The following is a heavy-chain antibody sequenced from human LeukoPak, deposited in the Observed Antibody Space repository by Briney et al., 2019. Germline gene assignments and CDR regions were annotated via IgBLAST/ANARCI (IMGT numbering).Heavy chain of an antibody. V-gene: IGHV4-59*08. CDR1: GGSISRYY. D-gene: IGHD1-26*01. CDR3: ARQFLVGSTFHAFDL. Sequence: PSETLSLTCTVSGGSISRYYWSWIRQPPGKGLEWIGHIYYSGSTNYNPSLKSRVTVSVDTSKNQFSLKVSSVTAADMAVYFCARQFLVGSTFHAFDLWGQGTRVTVSS. CDR2: IYYSGST. J-gene: IGHJ3*01.